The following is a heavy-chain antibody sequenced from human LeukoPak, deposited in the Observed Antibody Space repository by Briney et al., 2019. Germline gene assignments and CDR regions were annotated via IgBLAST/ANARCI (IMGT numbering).Heavy chain of an antibody. D-gene: IGHD3-3*01. Sequence: SVKVSCKASGGTFSSYAISWVRQAPGQGLEWMGGIIPIFGTANYAQKFQGRVTMTRNTSISTAYMELSSLRSEDTAVYYCARGITSGPFYDFWSGYSGGYYYYMDVWGKGTTVTVSS. CDR1: GGTFSSYA. V-gene: IGHV1-69*05. CDR2: IIPIFGTA. CDR3: ARGITSGPFYDFWSGYSGGYYYYMDV. J-gene: IGHJ6*03.